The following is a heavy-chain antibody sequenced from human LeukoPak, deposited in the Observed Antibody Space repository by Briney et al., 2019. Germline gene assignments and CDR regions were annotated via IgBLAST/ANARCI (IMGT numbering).Heavy chain of an antibody. CDR3: ARGGRSSGWPYFDS. Sequence: SETLSLTCTISGGSISSYYWSWIRQPPGKGLEWIGFIYDSGPTNYNPSLQSRVTMSLDTSRSHLHLKLDSVTAADTAVYYCARGGRSSGWPYFDSWGQGTLVTVSS. D-gene: IGHD6-19*01. CDR2: IYDSGPT. V-gene: IGHV4-59*01. CDR1: GGSISSYY. J-gene: IGHJ4*02.